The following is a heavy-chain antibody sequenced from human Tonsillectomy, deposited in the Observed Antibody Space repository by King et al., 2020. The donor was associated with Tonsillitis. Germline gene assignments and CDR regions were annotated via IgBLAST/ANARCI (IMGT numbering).Heavy chain of an antibody. CDR1: GFTFSSYW. D-gene: IGHD3-9*01. V-gene: IGHV3-74*01. CDR3: ARDPTIFGPMDV. Sequence: VQLVESGGGLVQPGGSLRHSCAASGFTFSSYWMHWVRQAPGKGLVWVSRINSDGSSTSYADSVKGRFTISRANAKITLYLQMNSLRAEYTAVYYCARDPTIFGPMDVWGKGTTVTVSS. J-gene: IGHJ6*03. CDR2: INSDGSST.